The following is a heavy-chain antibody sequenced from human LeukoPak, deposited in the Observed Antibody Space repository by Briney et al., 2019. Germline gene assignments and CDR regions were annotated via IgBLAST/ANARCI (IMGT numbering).Heavy chain of an antibody. J-gene: IGHJ3*02. D-gene: IGHD3-22*01. Sequence: SETLSLTCTVSGGSISSHYWSWIRQPPGKGLERIGYIYYSGSTNYNPSLKSRVTISVDTSKNQFSLKLSSVTAADTAVYYCARDRRRSYCDSSGYYDRRAFDIWGQGTMVTVSS. CDR3: ARDRRRSYCDSSGYYDRRAFDI. V-gene: IGHV4-59*11. CDR2: IYYSGST. CDR1: GGSISSHY.